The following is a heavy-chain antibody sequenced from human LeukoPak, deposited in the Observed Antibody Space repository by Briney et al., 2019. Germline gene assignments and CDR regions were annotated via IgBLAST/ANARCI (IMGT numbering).Heavy chain of an antibody. V-gene: IGHV3-66*01. CDR1: GFTFSSYA. D-gene: IGHD3-22*01. CDR3: ARDSSGYYSLDY. CDR2: IYTGGSS. J-gene: IGHJ4*02. Sequence: GGSLRLSCAASGFTFSSYAMSWVRQAPGKGLEWVSSIYTGGSSYTADSVKGRFTISRDSSKNTLYLHMYSLRAEDTAVYYCARDSSGYYSLDYWGQGTLVTVSS.